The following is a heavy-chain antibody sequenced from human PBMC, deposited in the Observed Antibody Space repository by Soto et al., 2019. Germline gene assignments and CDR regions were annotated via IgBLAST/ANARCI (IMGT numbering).Heavy chain of an antibody. Sequence: ASVKVSCKASGGTFSSYAISWVRQAPGQGLEWMGGIIPIFGTANYAQKFQGRVTITADESTSTAYMELSSLRSEDTAVYYCARDRSGGSGGYYLIWGQGTLVTVSS. CDR3: ARDRSGGSGGYYLI. V-gene: IGHV1-69*13. D-gene: IGHD3-22*01. CDR2: IIPIFGTA. CDR1: GGTFSSYA. J-gene: IGHJ4*02.